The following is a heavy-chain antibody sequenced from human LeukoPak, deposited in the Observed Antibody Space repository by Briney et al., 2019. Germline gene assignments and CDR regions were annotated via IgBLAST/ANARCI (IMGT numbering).Heavy chain of an antibody. D-gene: IGHD3-22*01. CDR3: ARDDGNYYDSSGFDY. J-gene: IGHJ4*02. Sequence: GGSLRLSCAASGFTFSSYSMNWVRQAPGKGLEWDSSISSSSSYIYYADSVKGRFTISRDNAKKSLYLQMNSLRAEDTAVYYCARDDGNYYDSSGFDYWGQGTLVTFSS. CDR1: GFTFSSYS. CDR2: ISSSSSYI. V-gene: IGHV3-21*01.